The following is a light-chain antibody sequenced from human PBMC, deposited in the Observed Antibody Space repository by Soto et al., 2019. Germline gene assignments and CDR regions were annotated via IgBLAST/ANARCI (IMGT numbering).Light chain of an antibody. CDR1: QDISND. V-gene: IGKV1-27*01. Sequence: DFQMTQSPSSLSASVRDRVTITCRASQDISNDVAWYQQKPGKPPNLLISSSSTLQSGVPSRFSGTGYGTDFTLTIANLQPDDVATYYCQKYNSFPPTFGGGTKVDI. CDR2: SSS. J-gene: IGKJ4*01. CDR3: QKYNSFPPT.